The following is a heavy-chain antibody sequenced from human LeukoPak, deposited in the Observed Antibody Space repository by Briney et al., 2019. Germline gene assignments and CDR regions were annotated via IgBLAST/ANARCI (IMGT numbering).Heavy chain of an antibody. CDR2: INPSGGNT. J-gene: IGHJ4*02. CDR3: ARDDGDYLAAFDF. Sequence: ASVTVSCKASGYTFTRYYIHWVRQAPGQGLEWMGIINPSGGNTNYAQMFQGRFTMTRNMSTGTVYMELSSLRSEDTAVYYCARDDGDYLAAFDFWGQGTLVTVSS. V-gene: IGHV1-46*01. D-gene: IGHD4-17*01. CDR1: GYTFTRYY.